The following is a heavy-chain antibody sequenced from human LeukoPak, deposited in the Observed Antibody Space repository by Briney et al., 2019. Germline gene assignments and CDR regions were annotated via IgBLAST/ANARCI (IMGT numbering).Heavy chain of an antibody. D-gene: IGHD2-15*01. V-gene: IGHV3-9*01. CDR1: GFTFDDYA. Sequence: GGSLRLSCAASGFTFDDYAMHWVRQAPGKGLEWVSGISWNSGSIGYADSVKGRFTISRDNAKNSLYLQMNSLTAEDTAVYYCAWVSGGWGQGTLVTVSS. J-gene: IGHJ4*02. CDR3: AWVSGG. CDR2: ISWNSGSI.